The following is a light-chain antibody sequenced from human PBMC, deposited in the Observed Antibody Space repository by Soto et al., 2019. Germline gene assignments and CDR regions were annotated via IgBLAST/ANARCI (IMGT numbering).Light chain of an antibody. CDR2: EVS. J-gene: IGLJ1*01. Sequence: QSALTQPASVSESPGQSITISCTGTSSDVGGYNYVSWYQQHPGKAPKLMIYEVSNRPSGVSSRFSGSKSGNTASLTISGLQAEDEADYYCSSYTSSSTLYVFGTGTKLTVL. V-gene: IGLV2-14*01. CDR1: SSDVGGYNY. CDR3: SSYTSSSTLYV.